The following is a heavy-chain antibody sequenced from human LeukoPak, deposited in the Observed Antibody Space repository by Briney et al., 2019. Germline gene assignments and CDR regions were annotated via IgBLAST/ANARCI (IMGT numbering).Heavy chain of an antibody. Sequence: GESLKISCKGSGYSFTSYWIGWVRQMPGKGLEWMGIIYPGDSDTRYSPSFQGQVTISADKSISTAYLQWSSLEASDTAMYYCARHITGTTRYYYYMDVWGKGTTVTVSS. V-gene: IGHV5-51*01. CDR3: ARHITGTTRYYYYMDV. J-gene: IGHJ6*03. CDR1: GYSFTSYW. D-gene: IGHD1-7*01. CDR2: IYPGDSDT.